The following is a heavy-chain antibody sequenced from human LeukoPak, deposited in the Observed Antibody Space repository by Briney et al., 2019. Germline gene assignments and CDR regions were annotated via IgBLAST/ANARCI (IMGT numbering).Heavy chain of an antibody. Sequence: GASVKVSCKASGYTFTTYYMHWVRQAPGHGLEWMGIINPISGATDYAQKFQGRVTMTRDTSTSAVYMELSSLRSEDTAMYYCARLPYRDGVAQDYWGQGTLVTVSP. CDR3: ARLPYRDGVAQDY. V-gene: IGHV1-46*01. J-gene: IGHJ4*02. CDR1: GYTFTTYY. CDR2: INPISGAT. D-gene: IGHD3-16*02.